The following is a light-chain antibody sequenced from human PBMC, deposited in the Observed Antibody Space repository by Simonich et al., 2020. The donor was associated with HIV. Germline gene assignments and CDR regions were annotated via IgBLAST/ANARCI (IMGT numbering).Light chain of an antibody. J-gene: IGKJ2*01. CDR3: QQRSNWHT. CDR1: QGVSSY. CDR2: NAS. V-gene: IGKV3-11*01. Sequence: EMVLTQSPATLSLSPGERASLSCRASQGVSSYLAWYQPKPGQAPRLLIHNASNRATGIPARFSGSGSGTEFTLTISSLEPEDFAVYYCQQRSNWHTFGQGTKLEIK.